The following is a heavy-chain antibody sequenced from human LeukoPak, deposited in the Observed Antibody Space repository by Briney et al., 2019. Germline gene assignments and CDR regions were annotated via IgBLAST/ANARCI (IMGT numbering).Heavy chain of an antibody. V-gene: IGHV3-64D*06. J-gene: IGHJ4*02. CDR1: GFTFSDYA. D-gene: IGHD4-17*01. CDR2: ISSSGDYT. CDR3: VKRGRTSDYAYDY. Sequence: PGGSLRLSCSASGFTFSDYAMHWVRQAPGRGLQFVSAISSSGDYTSYSDSVKGRFTISRDNSKNTLHLQMSSLRPEDTAVYFYVKRGRTSDYAYDYWGQGSLVTVSS.